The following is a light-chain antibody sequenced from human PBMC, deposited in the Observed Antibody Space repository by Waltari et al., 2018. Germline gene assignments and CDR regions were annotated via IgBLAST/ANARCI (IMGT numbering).Light chain of an antibody. Sequence: QSALTQPRSVSGSPRQSVTISCTGTSSDVGGYNYVSWSQPHPGKAPNLMIYDVRKRPSGVPYRFSVSKSGNTASLTISGLQAEDEADYYCCSYAGSYTLVFGGGTKLTVL. CDR1: SSDVGGYNY. J-gene: IGLJ2*01. CDR2: DVR. V-gene: IGLV2-11*02. CDR3: CSYAGSYTLV.